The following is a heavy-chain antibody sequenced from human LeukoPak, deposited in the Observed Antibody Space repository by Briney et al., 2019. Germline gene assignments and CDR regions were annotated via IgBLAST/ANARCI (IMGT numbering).Heavy chain of an antibody. J-gene: IGHJ4*02. V-gene: IGHV4-4*07. CDR1: GDSISSYY. CDR2: IHTSGTT. CDR3: AGATNDGSGRTYYFDY. Sequence: SETLSLTCSVSGDSISSYYWTWIRQSAGKGLEWIGRIHTSGTTLYNPSLKSRLTMSVDTSKRQFSPKVSSVTAADTAVYFCAGATNDGSGRTYYFDYWGQGILVTVSS. D-gene: IGHD3-10*01.